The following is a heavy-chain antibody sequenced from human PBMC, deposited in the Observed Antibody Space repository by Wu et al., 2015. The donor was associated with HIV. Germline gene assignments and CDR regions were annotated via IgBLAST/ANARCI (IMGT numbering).Heavy chain of an antibody. CDR1: GYSFPKYG. V-gene: IGHV1-18*01. D-gene: IGHD2-15*01. CDR3: VRTSYSALNGDSYDV. CDR2: ISAHNGHT. J-gene: IGHJ3*01. Sequence: QAQLVQSGAEVKKPGASVKVSCTASGYSFPKYGITWVRQAPGQGLEWMGWISAHNGHTDHAQKVLGRVTLTTEMSTNTANMELRGLTFDDTAVYFCVRTSYSALNGDSYDVWGQGTKVTVSS.